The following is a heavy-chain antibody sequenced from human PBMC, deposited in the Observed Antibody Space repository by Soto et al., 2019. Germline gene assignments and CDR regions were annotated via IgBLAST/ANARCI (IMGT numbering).Heavy chain of an antibody. J-gene: IGHJ2*01. CDR2: INAGNGNT. CDR3: ARGVSLYWYFVL. Sequence: QVQLVQSGAEVKKPGASVKVSCKASGYTFTSYAMHWVRQAPGQRLEWMGWINAGNGNTKYSQKFQGRVTITRDTSASSVDMELSSLRYEDTAVYYCARGVSLYWYFVLWGRGTLVTVSS. V-gene: IGHV1-3*01. CDR1: GYTFTSYA.